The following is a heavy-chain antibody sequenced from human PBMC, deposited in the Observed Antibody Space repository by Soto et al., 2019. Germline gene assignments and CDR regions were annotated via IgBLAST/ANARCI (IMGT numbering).Heavy chain of an antibody. D-gene: IGHD3-22*01. CDR3: ARDSHYYDSSGYSPSHAFDI. CDR2: IIPILGIA. Sequence: ASVKVSCKASGGTFSSYTISWVRQAPGQGLEWMGRIIPILGIANYAQKFQGRVTITADKSTSTAYMELSSLRSEDTAVYYCARDSHYYDSSGYSPSHAFDIWGQGTMVTVSS. CDR1: GGTFSSYT. V-gene: IGHV1-69*04. J-gene: IGHJ3*02.